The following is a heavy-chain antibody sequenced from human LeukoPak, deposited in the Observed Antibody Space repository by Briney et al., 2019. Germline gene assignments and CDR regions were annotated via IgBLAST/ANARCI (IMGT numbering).Heavy chain of an antibody. CDR2: IYSGGSI. J-gene: IGHJ4*02. V-gene: IGHV3-66*01. CDR1: GFTVSSNY. Sequence: GGSLRLSCAASGFTVSSNYMTWVRQAPGKGLEWVSVIYSGGSINYADSVKGRFTISRDNSKNTLYLQMNSLRAEDTAVYYCARDMSDGYSGYDSVNFDHWGQGTLVTVSS. CDR3: ARDMSDGYSGYDSVNFDH. D-gene: IGHD5-12*01.